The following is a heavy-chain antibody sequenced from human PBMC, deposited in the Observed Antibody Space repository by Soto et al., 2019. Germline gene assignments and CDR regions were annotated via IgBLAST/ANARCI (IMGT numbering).Heavy chain of an antibody. V-gene: IGHV1-18*01. CDR2: ISPYNDYT. J-gene: IGHJ6*02. CDR3: ARGGYYDTTWGKLSHYGLDV. D-gene: IGHD3-16*01. CDR1: GYTFIRYG. Sequence: QVQLVQSAAEVKKPGASVRVSCKASGYTFIRYGIAWVRQAPGQGLEWMGWISPYNDYTIYAQKLQGRVTMTADTPTRTVYTELRGLNSDDTAVYSCARGGYYDTTWGKLSHYGLDVWGQGTSVTVSS.